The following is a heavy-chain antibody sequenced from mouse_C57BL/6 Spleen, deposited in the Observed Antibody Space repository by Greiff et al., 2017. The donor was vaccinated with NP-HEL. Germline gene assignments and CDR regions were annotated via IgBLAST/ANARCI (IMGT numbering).Heavy chain of an antibody. Sequence: VQLQQPGAELVMPGASVKLSCKASGYTFTSYWMHWVKQRPGQGLEWIGEIDPSDSYTNYNQKFKGKSTLTVDKSSSTAYMQLSSLTSEDSAVYYCARRSRYGSSYGYFDYWGQGTTLTVSS. CDR3: ARRSRYGSSYGYFDY. D-gene: IGHD1-1*01. CDR2: IDPSDSYT. V-gene: IGHV1-69*01. J-gene: IGHJ2*01. CDR1: GYTFTSYW.